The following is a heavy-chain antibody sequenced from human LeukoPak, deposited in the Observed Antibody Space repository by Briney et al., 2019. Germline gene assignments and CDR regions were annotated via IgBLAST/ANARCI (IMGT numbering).Heavy chain of an antibody. CDR3: AKGGHFNFDY. CDR2: IKEDGSDK. J-gene: IGHJ4*02. V-gene: IGHV3-7*01. D-gene: IGHD5-12*01. CDR1: GFTFSTYW. Sequence: GGSLRLSCAASGFTFSTYWMKWVRQAPGKGLEWVASIKEDGSDKSYVDSVKGRFSISRDNAKNSLYLQMNSLRTEDTAVYYCAKGGHFNFDYWGQGTLVTVSS.